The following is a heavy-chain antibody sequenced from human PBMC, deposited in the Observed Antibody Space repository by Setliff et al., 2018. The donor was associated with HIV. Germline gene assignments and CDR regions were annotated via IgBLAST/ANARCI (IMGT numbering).Heavy chain of an antibody. CDR1: GGSISSGSYY. V-gene: IGHV4-39*01. CDR3: ARSKTFYDFWGGYYTHGAFKI. D-gene: IGHD3-3*01. J-gene: IGHJ3*02. CDR2: IFYSGIT. Sequence: PSETLSLTCTVSGGSISSGSYYWGWIRQPPGKGLEWIGSIFYSGITYYNPSLKSRVTISVDTSKNQFSLNLTSVTAADTAVYYCARSKTFYDFWGGYYTHGAFKIWGLGTMVTVSS.